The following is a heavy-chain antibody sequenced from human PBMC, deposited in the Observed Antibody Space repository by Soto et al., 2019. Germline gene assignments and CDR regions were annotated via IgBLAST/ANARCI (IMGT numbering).Heavy chain of an antibody. CDR2: INHSGST. D-gene: IGHD3-10*01. J-gene: IGHJ6*03. V-gene: IGHV4-34*01. CDR3: ARRGFYYYYMDV. Sequence: SETLSLTCAVYGGSFSGYYWSWIRQPPGKGLEWIGEINHSGSTNYNPSLKSRVTISVDTSKNQFSLKLSSVTAADTAVYYCARRGFYYYYMDVWGKGTTVTVSS. CDR1: GGSFSGYY.